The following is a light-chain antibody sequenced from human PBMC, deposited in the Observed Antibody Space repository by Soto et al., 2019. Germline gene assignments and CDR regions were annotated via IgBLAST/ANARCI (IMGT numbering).Light chain of an antibody. V-gene: IGLV4-69*02. CDR2: LNSDGSH. CDR1: SGHISYA. CDR3: QTWGTGIYVV. Sequence: QPVLTQSPSASASLGASVKLTCTLSSGHISYAIAWHQQQPEKGPRSLMKLNSDGSHSKGDGIPDRFSGSSSGAERYLTISILHSDDEADYYCQTWGTGIYVVFGGGTQLTVL. J-gene: IGLJ2*01.